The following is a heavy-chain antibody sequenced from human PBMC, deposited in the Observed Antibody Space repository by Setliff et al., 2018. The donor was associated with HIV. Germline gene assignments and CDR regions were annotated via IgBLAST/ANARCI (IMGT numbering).Heavy chain of an antibody. CDR1: GGSISSSNW. CDR2: IFHSENT. CDR3: ASGDNFWSGSYY. Sequence: SETLSLTCAVSGGSISSSNWWSWVRQPPGKGLEWFGEIFHSENTNYNPSLKSRITISVDKSKNQFSLKVTSVTAADTAVYYCASGDNFWSGSYYWGQGTLVTASS. D-gene: IGHD3-3*01. J-gene: IGHJ4*02. V-gene: IGHV4-4*02.